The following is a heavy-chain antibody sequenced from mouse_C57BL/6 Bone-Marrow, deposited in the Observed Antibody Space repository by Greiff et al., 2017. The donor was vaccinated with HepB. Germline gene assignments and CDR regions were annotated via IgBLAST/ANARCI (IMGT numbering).Heavy chain of an antibody. D-gene: IGHD1-1*01. CDR1: GFSLTSYG. J-gene: IGHJ2*01. CDR3: AKNSIYYCDSSRYYFDY. Sequence: QVQLQQSGPGLVQPSQRLSITCTASGFSLTSYGVNWVRQSPGKGLEWLGVIWSGGSTDYNAAFISRLSISKDNSKSQVFFKMNSLQADDTAIYYCAKNSIYYCDSSRYYFDYWGQGTTLTVSS. CDR2: IWSGGST. V-gene: IGHV2-2*01.